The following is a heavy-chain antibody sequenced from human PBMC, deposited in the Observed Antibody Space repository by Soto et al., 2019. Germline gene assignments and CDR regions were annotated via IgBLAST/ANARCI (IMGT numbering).Heavy chain of an antibody. J-gene: IGHJ5*02. V-gene: IGHV4-59*08. CDR2: IYYSGST. CDR1: GGSISSYY. Sequence: SETLSLTCTVSGGSISSYYWSWIRQPPGKGLEWIGYIYYSGSTNYNPSLKSRVTISVDTSKNQFSLKLSSVTAADTAVYYCARPVSIAAAEWNWFDPWGQGTLVTV. CDR3: ARPVSIAAAEWNWFDP. D-gene: IGHD6-13*01.